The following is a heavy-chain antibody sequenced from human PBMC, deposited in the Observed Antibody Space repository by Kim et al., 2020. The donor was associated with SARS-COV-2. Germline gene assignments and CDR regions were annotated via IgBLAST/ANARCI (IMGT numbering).Heavy chain of an antibody. CDR3: ARDHAPPDY. V-gene: IGHV3-11*05. Sequence: GGSLRLSCVASGFSFSDYYMSWIRQAPGKGLESVSYITRGGSSTNYADSVKGRFTISRDNAKNLLSLQMNSLRVEDTGIYYCARDHAPPDYWGQGTLVSVSS. CDR1: GFSFSDYY. J-gene: IGHJ4*02. CDR2: ITRGGSST.